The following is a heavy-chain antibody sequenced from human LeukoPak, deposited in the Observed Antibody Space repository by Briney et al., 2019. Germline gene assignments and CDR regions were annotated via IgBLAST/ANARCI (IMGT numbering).Heavy chain of an antibody. D-gene: IGHD4-23*01. CDR2: ISSSSSYI. V-gene: IGHV3-21*01. J-gene: IGHJ4*02. CDR1: GFTFSSYS. CDR3: ARENTDYGGNPLDY. Sequence: PGGSLRLSCAASGFTFSSYSMNWARQAPGKGLEWVSSISSSSSYIYYADSVKGRFTISRDNAKNSLYLQMNSLRAEDTAVYYCARENTDYGGNPLDYWGQGTLVTVSS.